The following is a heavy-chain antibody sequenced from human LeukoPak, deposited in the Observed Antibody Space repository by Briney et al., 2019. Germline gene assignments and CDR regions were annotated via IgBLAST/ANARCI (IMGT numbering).Heavy chain of an antibody. CDR3: ARDYYDSSGSSWFDP. V-gene: IGHV3-30*02. D-gene: IGHD3-22*01. Sequence: PGGSLRLSCAASGFTFSSYGMHWVRQAPGKGLEWVAFIRYDGSNKYYADSVKGRFTISRDNAKNSLYLRMNSLRAEDTAVYYCARDYYDSSGSSWFDPWGQGTLVTVSS. J-gene: IGHJ5*02. CDR2: IRYDGSNK. CDR1: GFTFSSYG.